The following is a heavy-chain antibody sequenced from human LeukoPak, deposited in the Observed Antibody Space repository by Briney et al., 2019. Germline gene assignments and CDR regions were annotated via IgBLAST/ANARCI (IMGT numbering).Heavy chain of an antibody. V-gene: IGHV3-33*03. Sequence: GGSLRLSCAVSGYSFSGHGMHWVRQAPGKGLEWVAAIWYDGSQKYYADTVRSRFTVSRDNSKNTLYLQMDSLRAEDTAVYYCARLYGANVGYLDYWGQGTLVTVSS. CDR3: ARLYGANVGYLDY. CDR1: GYSFSGHG. CDR2: IWYDGSQK. J-gene: IGHJ4*02. D-gene: IGHD4-23*01.